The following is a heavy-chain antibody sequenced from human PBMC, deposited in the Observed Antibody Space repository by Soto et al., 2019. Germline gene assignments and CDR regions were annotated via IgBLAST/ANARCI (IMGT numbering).Heavy chain of an antibody. V-gene: IGHV2-5*02. CDR2: IYWDDDK. D-gene: IGHD2-21*01. CDR1: GFSVSTSGVG. Sequence: QITLKESGPSLVKPTQTLTLTCTFSGFSVSTSGVGVAWISQPPGTALEWLALIYWDDDKRYSPFLQRRDTTPKDTSKNRVARTMSNMDPVDTATYYCAHKEGRDDGMDVWGQGTTVTVS. J-gene: IGHJ6*02. CDR3: AHKEGRDDGMDV.